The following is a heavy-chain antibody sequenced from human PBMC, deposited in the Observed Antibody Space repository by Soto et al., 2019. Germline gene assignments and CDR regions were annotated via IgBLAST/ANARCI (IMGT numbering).Heavy chain of an antibody. V-gene: IGHV4-30-4*01. Sequence: SETLSLTCTVSGGSISSGDYYWSWIRQPPGKGLEWIGYIYYSGSTYYNPSLKSRVTISVDTSKNQFSLKLSSVTAADTAVYYCARNSFNDYSTLRWSDLWGEGTLVTVSS. D-gene: IGHD4-4*01. CDR3: ARNSFNDYSTLRWSDL. CDR2: IYYSGST. J-gene: IGHJ1*01. CDR1: GGSISSGDYY.